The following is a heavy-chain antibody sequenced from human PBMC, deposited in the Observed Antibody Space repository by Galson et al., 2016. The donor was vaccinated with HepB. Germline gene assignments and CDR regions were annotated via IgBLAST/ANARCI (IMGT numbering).Heavy chain of an antibody. V-gene: IGHV3-23*01. CDR2: ITGSGATT. CDR1: EFSVSSNY. J-gene: IGHJ4*02. Sequence: SLRLSCAASEFSVSSNYMTWVRQAPGRGLEWVSGITGSGATTHYADSVRGRFTISRDNSKNTLYLYMNSLRAGDTAIYYCGKHGGFDYWGQGALVTVSS. D-gene: IGHD3-16*01. CDR3: GKHGGFDY.